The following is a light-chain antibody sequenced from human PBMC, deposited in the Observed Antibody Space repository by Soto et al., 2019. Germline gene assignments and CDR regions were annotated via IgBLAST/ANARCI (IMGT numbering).Light chain of an antibody. CDR2: FGS. CDR3: MQALQSLT. Sequence: IVMTQSPLTLPVTPGEPASIACRSIESLLYNNTYNYLDRHVPNPGPSPQLLIYFGSNRAPGVTDRFSGSGSGTDFTLKINRVEAEDVGTYYCMQALQSLTFGQGTRLEIK. V-gene: IGKV2-28*01. CDR1: ESLLYNNTYNY. J-gene: IGKJ5*01.